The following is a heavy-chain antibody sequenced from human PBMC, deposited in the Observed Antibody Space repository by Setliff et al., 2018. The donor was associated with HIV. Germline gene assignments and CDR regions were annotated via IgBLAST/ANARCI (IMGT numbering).Heavy chain of an antibody. CDR1: GFTFTPSA. CDR3: ARDDHYYDSGSYYSDWYFDL. V-gene: IGHV1-58*02. CDR2: IVVGSGNT. D-gene: IGHD3-10*01. J-gene: IGHJ2*01. Sequence: GASVKVSCKASGFTFTPSAMQWVRQARGQRLEWIGWIVVGSGNTNYAQKFQGRVTISADESTTTADMELSSLRSEDTAVYYCARDDHYYDSGSYYSDWYFDLWGRGTLVTVSA.